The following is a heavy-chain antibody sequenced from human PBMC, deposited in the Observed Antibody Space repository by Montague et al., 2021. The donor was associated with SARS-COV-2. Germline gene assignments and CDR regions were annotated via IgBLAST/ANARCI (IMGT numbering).Heavy chain of an antibody. J-gene: IGHJ6*02. V-gene: IGHV4-59*08. Sequence: SETLSLTCTVSGDSITDDDWCWIRQPPRQGLEWVLNIFKNGNTDYNPSLRSRVITSVDTSKSQFSLKVTSVTAADTAVYYCARYYERSLDVWGQGTTVTVSS. CDR1: GDSITDDD. CDR3: ARYYERSLDV. CDR2: IFKNGNT. D-gene: IGHD3-22*01.